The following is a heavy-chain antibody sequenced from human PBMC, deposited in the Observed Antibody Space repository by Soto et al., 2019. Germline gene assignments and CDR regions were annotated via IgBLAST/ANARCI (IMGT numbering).Heavy chain of an antibody. J-gene: IGHJ4*02. V-gene: IGHV3-30-3*01. D-gene: IGHD3-22*01. CDR2: ISYDGSNK. CDR1: GFTFSSYA. CDR3: ARDGGQHYYDSSGYYPYYFDY. Sequence: GGSLRLSCAASGFTFSSYAMHWVRQAPGKGLEWVAVISYDGSNKYYADSVKGRFTISRDNSKNTLYLQMNSLRAEDTAVYYCARDGGQHYYDSSGYYPYYFDYWGQGTLVTVSS.